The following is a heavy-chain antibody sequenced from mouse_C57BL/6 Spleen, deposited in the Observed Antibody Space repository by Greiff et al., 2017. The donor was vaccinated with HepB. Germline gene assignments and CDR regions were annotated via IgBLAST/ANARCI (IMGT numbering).Heavy chain of an antibody. J-gene: IGHJ4*01. CDR3: ARNYYDYDVRDYAMDY. CDR1: GYTFTSYW. Sequence: QVQLKQPGAELVMPGASVKLSCKASGYTFTSYWMHWVKQRPGQGLEWIGEIDPSDSYTNYNQKFKGKSTLTVDKSSSTAYMQLSSLTSEDSAVYYCARNYYDYDVRDYAMDYWGQGTSVTVSS. D-gene: IGHD2-4*01. CDR2: IDPSDSYT. V-gene: IGHV1-69*01.